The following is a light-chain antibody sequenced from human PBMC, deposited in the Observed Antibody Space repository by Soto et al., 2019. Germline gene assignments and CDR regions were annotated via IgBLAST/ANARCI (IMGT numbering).Light chain of an antibody. CDR3: QSYDSSLCGSRV. V-gene: IGLV1-40*01. Sequence: QSVLTRTPSVSGAPGQRVTISCTGSSSNIGAGYDVHWYQQLPGTAPKLLIYGNSNRPSGVPDRFSGSKSGTSASLAITGLQAQDEADYYCQSYDSSLCGSRVFGGGTKLTVL. CDR2: GNS. J-gene: IGLJ2*01. CDR1: SSNIGAGYD.